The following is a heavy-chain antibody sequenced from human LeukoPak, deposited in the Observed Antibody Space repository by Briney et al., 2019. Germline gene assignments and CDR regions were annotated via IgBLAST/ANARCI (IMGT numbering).Heavy chain of an antibody. CDR2: ISSNGGST. J-gene: IGHJ4*02. V-gene: IGHV3-64D*06. Sequence: GGSLRLPCSASGFTFSSYAMHWVRQAPGKGLEYVSAISSNGGSTYYADSVKGRFTISRDNSKNTLYLQMSSLRAEDTAVYYCVRAYCGGDCYSPPFDYWGQGTLVTVSS. D-gene: IGHD2-21*02. CDR3: VRAYCGGDCYSPPFDY. CDR1: GFTFSSYA.